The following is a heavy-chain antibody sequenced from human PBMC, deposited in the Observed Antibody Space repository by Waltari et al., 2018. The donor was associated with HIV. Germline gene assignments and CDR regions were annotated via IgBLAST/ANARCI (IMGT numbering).Heavy chain of an antibody. CDR2: MNPNSGNT. CDR1: GYTFTSYD. V-gene: IGHV1-8*01. Sequence: QLVQSGAEVKKPGASVKVSCKASGYTFTSYDINWVRQATGQGLEWMGWMNPNSGNTGYAQKFQGRVTMTRNTSISTAYMELSSLRSEDTAVYYCARGRLYYYDSSGYQDYWGQGTLVTVSS. CDR3: ARGRLYYYDSSGYQDY. D-gene: IGHD3-22*01. J-gene: IGHJ4*02.